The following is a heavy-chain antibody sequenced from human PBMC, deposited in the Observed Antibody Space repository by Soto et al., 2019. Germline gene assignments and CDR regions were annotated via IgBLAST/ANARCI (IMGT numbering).Heavy chain of an antibody. CDR2: ISYDGSNK. V-gene: IGHV3-30*18. Sequence: LRLSCAASGFTFSSYGMHWVRQAPGKGLEWVAVISYDGSNKYYADSVKGRFTISRDNSKNTLYLQMNSLRAEDTAVYYCAKDGEPDIVLMVYASWGQGTLVTVSS. J-gene: IGHJ5*02. CDR3: AKDGEPDIVLMVYAS. D-gene: IGHD2-8*01. CDR1: GFTFSSYG.